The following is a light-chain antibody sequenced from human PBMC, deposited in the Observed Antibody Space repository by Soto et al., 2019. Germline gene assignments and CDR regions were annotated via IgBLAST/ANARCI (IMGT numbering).Light chain of an antibody. CDR2: AAS. V-gene: IGKV1-39*01. J-gene: IGKJ1*01. Sequence: DIQMTQSPYSLPASVGDRVTITCRASQSISKSLNWYQQKPGKAPKLLIYAASSLESGVPSRFSGSGSGTDFTLTISSLQPEDFATYYCQQGSTFGQGTKVEIK. CDR1: QSISKS. CDR3: QQGST.